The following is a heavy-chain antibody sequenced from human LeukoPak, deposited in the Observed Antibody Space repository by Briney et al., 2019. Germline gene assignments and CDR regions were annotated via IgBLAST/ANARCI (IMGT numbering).Heavy chain of an antibody. CDR2: IRQDGSEK. CDR1: GFTFNRHW. Sequence: GGSLRLSCAASGFTFNRHWMSWVRQAPGKGLEWVASIRQDGSEKHYVDSVKGRFIISRDNAKNSLSLQMDSLRAEDTAMYYCARLLGESTVYDLWGQGTLVTVS. J-gene: IGHJ5*02. CDR3: ARLLGESTVYDL. V-gene: IGHV3-7*01. D-gene: IGHD3-16*01.